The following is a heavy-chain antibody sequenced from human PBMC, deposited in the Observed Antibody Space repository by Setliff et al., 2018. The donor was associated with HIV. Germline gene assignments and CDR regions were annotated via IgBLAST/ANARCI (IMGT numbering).Heavy chain of an antibody. CDR3: ADPPSGY. CDR1: GFAFSSHQ. CDR2: IRQDGTDK. J-gene: IGHJ4*02. V-gene: IGHV3-7*01. Sequence: PGGSLRLSCAASGFAFSSHQMSWVRQAPGKELEWVAKIRQDGTDKYYVGSMKGRFTVSRDNAKNSLSLQMNSLRVEDTAVYYCADPPSGYWGQGTLVTVS. D-gene: IGHD3-10*01.